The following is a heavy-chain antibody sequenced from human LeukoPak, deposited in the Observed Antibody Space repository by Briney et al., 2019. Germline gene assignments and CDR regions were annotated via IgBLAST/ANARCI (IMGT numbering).Heavy chain of an antibody. Sequence: SETLSLTCTVSGDFITASYWGWIRQPPGKGLEWIGNIFYSGSTYYGPSLKSRLTISLDTSRNQFSLKLNSVTAADTAVYYCAKSNGYGLIDIWGQGTMVTVSS. CDR3: AKSNGYGLIDI. CDR1: GDFITASY. CDR2: IFYSGST. D-gene: IGHD3-10*01. V-gene: IGHV4-59*12. J-gene: IGHJ3*02.